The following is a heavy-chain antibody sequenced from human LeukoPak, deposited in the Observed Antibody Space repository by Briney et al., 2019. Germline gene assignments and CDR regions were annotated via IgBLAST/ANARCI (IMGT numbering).Heavy chain of an antibody. Sequence: SETLSLTCTVSGGSFNSYYWSWIRQPAGKGLEWIGRIYTSGSTNFNTSLKSRVTMSVDTSKKQFSLKLSSVTAADTAVYYCARDFADILTGYYTFATDVLGQGATVTVSS. CDR3: ARDFADILTGYYTFATDV. V-gene: IGHV4-4*07. D-gene: IGHD3-9*01. J-gene: IGHJ6*02. CDR2: IYTSGST. CDR1: GGSFNSYY.